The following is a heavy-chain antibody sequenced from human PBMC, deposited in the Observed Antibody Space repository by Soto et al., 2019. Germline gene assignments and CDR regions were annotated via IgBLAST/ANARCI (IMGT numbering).Heavy chain of an antibody. Sequence: GGSLRLSCAASGFTFSSYAMSWVRQAPGKGLEWVSAISGSGGSTYYADSVKGRFIISRDTSTNTVYLQMNDLRADDTAVYYCAGGPWLLDFWGQGTPVTVSS. J-gene: IGHJ1*01. CDR1: GFTFSSYA. D-gene: IGHD5-12*01. V-gene: IGHV3-23*01. CDR3: AGGPWLLDF. CDR2: ISGSGGST.